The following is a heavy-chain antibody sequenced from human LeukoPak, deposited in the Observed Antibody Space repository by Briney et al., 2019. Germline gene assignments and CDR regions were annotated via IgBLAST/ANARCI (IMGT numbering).Heavy chain of an antibody. Sequence: SETLSLTCTVSGGSISSGGYYWSWIRQPPGKGLEWIGYIYHSGSTYYNPSLKSRVTISVDRSKNQFSLKLSSMTAADTAVYYCARDRSGYYDSSGHPGDYWGQGTLVTVSS. V-gene: IGHV4-30-2*01. CDR2: IYHSGST. J-gene: IGHJ4*02. D-gene: IGHD3-22*01. CDR3: ARDRSGYYDSSGHPGDY. CDR1: GGSISSGGYY.